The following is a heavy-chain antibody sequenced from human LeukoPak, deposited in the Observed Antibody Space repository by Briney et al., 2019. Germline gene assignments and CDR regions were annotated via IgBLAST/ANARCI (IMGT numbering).Heavy chain of an antibody. CDR2: ISSSSSYI. D-gene: IGHD3-22*01. J-gene: IGHJ3*01. Sequence: GGSLRLSCAASGFTFSSYSMNWVRQAPGKGLEWVSSISSSSSYIYYADSVKGRFTISRDNSKNTLYLQMNSLRAEDTAVYYCAKNHNSNGYHTDDAFDVWGQGTMVTVSS. V-gene: IGHV3-21*04. CDR3: AKNHNSNGYHTDDAFDV. CDR1: GFTFSSYS.